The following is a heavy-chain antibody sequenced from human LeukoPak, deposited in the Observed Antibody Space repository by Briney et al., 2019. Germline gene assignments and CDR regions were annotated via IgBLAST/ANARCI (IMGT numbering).Heavy chain of an antibody. D-gene: IGHD6-13*01. CDR3: LAGYYYYYMDV. CDR2: TNTHGTSA. CDR1: GFTFNNYW. J-gene: IGHJ6*03. V-gene: IGHV3-74*01. Sequence: GGSVRLSCAASGFTFNNYWMHWVRQAPGKGLVWVARTNTHGTSANYADSVKGRFIISRDNANNTLYLQMNGLRDEDTGVYYALAGYYYYYMDVWGKGTTVTVSS.